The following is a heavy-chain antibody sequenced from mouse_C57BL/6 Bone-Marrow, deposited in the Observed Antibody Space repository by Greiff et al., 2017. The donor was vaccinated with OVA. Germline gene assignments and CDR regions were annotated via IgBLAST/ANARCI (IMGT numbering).Heavy chain of an antibody. CDR1: GIDFSRYW. Sequence: EVKLLESGGGLVQPGGSLKLSCAASGIDFSRYWMSWVRRAPGKGLEWIGEINPDSSTINYAPSLKDKFLISRDNAKNTLYLQMSKVRSEDTALYYCARHYYGSSDGWFAYWGQGTLVTVSA. D-gene: IGHD1-1*01. V-gene: IGHV4-1*01. CDR3: ARHYYGSSDGWFAY. J-gene: IGHJ3*01. CDR2: INPDSSTI.